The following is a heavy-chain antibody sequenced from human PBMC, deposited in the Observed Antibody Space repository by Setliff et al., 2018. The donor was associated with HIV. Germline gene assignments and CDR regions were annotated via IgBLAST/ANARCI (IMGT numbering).Heavy chain of an antibody. J-gene: IGHJ4*02. CDR1: GYTFTSYG. CDR2: ISAYNGNT. Sequence: ASVKVSCKASGYTFTSYGISWVRQAPGQGIEWMGWISAYNGNTNYAQNLQGRVTMTIDTSTSTAYMELRSLRSDDTAIYYCATGPSPPFYYGSGKDGSYFHSWGQGTLVTVSS. CDR3: ATGPSPPFYYGSGKDGSYFHS. D-gene: IGHD3-10*01. V-gene: IGHV1-18*01.